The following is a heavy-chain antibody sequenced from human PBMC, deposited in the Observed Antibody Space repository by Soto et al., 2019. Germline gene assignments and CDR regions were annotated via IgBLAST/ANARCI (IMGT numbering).Heavy chain of an antibody. CDR1: GFTFSSYA. V-gene: IGHV3-23*01. CDR3: ARLDSSCYYETRDFDY. D-gene: IGHD3-22*01. J-gene: IGHJ4*02. Sequence: EVQLLESGGGLVQPGGSLRLSCAASGFTFSSYAMSWVRQAPGKGLEWVSAISGSGGSTYYADSVKGRFTISRDNSKNTLYLQMNSLRAEDTAVYYCARLDSSCYYETRDFDYWGQGTLVTVSS. CDR2: ISGSGGST.